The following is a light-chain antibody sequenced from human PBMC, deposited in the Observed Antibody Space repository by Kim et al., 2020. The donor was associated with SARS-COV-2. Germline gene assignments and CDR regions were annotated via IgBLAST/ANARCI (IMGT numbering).Light chain of an antibody. V-gene: IGKV1-17*01. Sequence: DIQMTQSPSSLSASVGDRVTITCRASQDIRNDLGWYQQNPGRAPKRLIYGASSLQSGVPSRFSGSGSGTEFTLTISSVQPEDFATYFGLQHSTYPITFGQGTRREIK. CDR3: LQHSTYPIT. J-gene: IGKJ5*01. CDR2: GAS. CDR1: QDIRND.